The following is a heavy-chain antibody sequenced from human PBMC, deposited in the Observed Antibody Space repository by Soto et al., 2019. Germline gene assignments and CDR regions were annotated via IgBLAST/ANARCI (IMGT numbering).Heavy chain of an antibody. V-gene: IGHV4-31*03. D-gene: IGHD2-2*02. CDR3: AGDDYTAPRDRYLHH. CDR2: THYSGSN. CDR1: GGSISNGGYY. J-gene: IGHJ1*01. Sequence: QVQLQESGPGLVKPSQTLSLTCTVSGGSISNGGYYWNWIRQHPGKGLEWIGYTHYSGSNYYNPPLKSRVTISVDTSKNQLSLQRSCVTAAATYVYSCAGDDYTAPRDRYLHHWGQGTLVTVSS.